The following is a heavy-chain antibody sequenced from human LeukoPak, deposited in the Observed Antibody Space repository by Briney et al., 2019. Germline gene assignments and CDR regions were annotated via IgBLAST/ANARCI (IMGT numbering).Heavy chain of an antibody. CDR2: ISYDGSNK. Sequence: GRSLRLSCAASGFTFCSYAMHWVRQAPGKGLEWVAVISYDGSNKYYADSVKGRFTISRDNSKNTLYLQMNSLRAEDTAVYYCAGAHDILDYFDYWGQGTLVTVSS. J-gene: IGHJ4*02. CDR1: GFTFCSYA. CDR3: AGAHDILDYFDY. V-gene: IGHV3-30-3*01. D-gene: IGHD3-9*01.